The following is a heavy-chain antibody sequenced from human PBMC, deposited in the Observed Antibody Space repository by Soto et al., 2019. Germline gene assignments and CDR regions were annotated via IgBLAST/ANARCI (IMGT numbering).Heavy chain of an antibody. Sequence: EVQLLESGGGLVQPGGSLRISCAASGFTFSSYAMSWVRQAPGKGLEWVSAITGSDGNTYYVDSVKGRFTISRDNSKNTLSLQMNSLRADDTAVYYCAKTVSTTWAFDYWGQGTLVTVSS. CDR1: GFTFSSYA. V-gene: IGHV3-23*01. J-gene: IGHJ4*02. CDR2: ITGSDGNT. CDR3: AKTVSTTWAFDY. D-gene: IGHD1-1*01.